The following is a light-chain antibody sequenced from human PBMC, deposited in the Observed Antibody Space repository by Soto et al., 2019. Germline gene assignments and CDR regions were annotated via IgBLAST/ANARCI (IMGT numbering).Light chain of an antibody. CDR3: QQYGSSPIT. CDR1: RSVSSSF. V-gene: IGKV3-20*01. CDR2: GAS. Sequence: EIVFTQVPGTPSLSPGGRATLSFRASRSVSSSFLAWYQQKTGQAPRLLIYGASSRATGIPDRFSGSGYGTDFNLTISRLETEDFAVYYCQQYGSSPITFGQGTRLEIK. J-gene: IGKJ5*01.